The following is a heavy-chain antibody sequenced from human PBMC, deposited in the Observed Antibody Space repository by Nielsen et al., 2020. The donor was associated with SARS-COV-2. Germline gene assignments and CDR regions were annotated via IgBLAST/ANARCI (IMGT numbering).Heavy chain of an antibody. D-gene: IGHD5-12*01. CDR1: GFTFSSYN. V-gene: IGHV3-48*04. CDR2: ISSSSSTI. CDR3: AREIIVATPAIDY. J-gene: IGHJ4*02. Sequence: GESLKISCAASGFTFSSYNMNWVRQAPGKGLEWVSYISSSSSTIYYADSVKGRFTISRDNAKNTLYLQMNSLRAEDTAVYYCAREIIVATPAIDYWGQGTLVTVSS.